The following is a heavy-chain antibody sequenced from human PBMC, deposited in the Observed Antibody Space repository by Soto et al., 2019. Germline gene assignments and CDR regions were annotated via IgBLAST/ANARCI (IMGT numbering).Heavy chain of an antibody. CDR1: GFTFSDYS. Sequence: EVQLVESGGGLVKPGGSLRLSCATSGFTFSDYSMNWVRQAPGKGLEWVSSIDLSSTYIYYADSVKGRFIISRDYAKNSLSLQVTSLRAEDTAVYYCARGNAYHSFDYWGQGTLVTVSS. D-gene: IGHD1-26*01. V-gene: IGHV3-21*01. J-gene: IGHJ4*02. CDR3: ARGNAYHSFDY. CDR2: IDLSSTYI.